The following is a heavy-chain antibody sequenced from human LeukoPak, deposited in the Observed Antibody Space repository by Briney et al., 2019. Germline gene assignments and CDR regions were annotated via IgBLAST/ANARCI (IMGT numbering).Heavy chain of an antibody. CDR1: GGTFSSYA. CDR2: IIPILGIA. CDR3: ARDRYGDYSGWYFDL. J-gene: IGHJ2*01. V-gene: IGHV1-69*04. Sequence: SVKVSCKASGGTFSSYAISRVRQAPGQGLEWMGRIIPILGIANYAQKFQGRVTITADKSTSTAYMELSSLRSEDTAVYYCARDRYGDYSGWYFDLWGRGTLVTVSS. D-gene: IGHD4-17*01.